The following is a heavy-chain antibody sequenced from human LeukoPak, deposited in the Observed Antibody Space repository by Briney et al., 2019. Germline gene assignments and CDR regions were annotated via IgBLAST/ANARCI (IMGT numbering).Heavy chain of an antibody. CDR3: ARQAAAATPFHS. V-gene: IGHV3-66*02. D-gene: IGHD6-13*01. CDR2: IYSGGAT. J-gene: IGHJ4*02. CDR1: GFTVTSSY. Sequence: GGSLRLSCAASGFTVTSSYMSWFRQAPGKGLEWVSIIYSGGATYYADSVKGRFAISRDNSKNTLYLQMNGLRPEDTAMYYCARQAAAATPFHSWGQGSLVTDSS.